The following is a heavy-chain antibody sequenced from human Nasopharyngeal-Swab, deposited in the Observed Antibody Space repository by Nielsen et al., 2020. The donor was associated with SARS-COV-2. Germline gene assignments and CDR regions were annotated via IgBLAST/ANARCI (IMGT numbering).Heavy chain of an antibody. V-gene: IGHV3-30*03. CDR1: AFIFSCCG. J-gene: IGHJ6*03. CDR3: ARDYDSSGYPVTPDYYYYMDV. CDR2: ISHDGSYK. Sequence: GESLKISCAVPAFIFSCCGMHWVRQAPGKGLEWVAVISHDGSYKDYADSVKGRFTISRDDSKSTLYLQMNSLRSEDTAVYYCARDYDSSGYPVTPDYYYYMDVWGKGTTVTVSS. D-gene: IGHD3-22*01.